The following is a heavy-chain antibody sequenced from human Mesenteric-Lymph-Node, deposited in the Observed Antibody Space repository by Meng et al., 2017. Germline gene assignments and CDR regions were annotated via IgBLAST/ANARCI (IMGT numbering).Heavy chain of an antibody. V-gene: IGHV5-51*01. Sequence: GESLKISCKGSGYSFTSYWIGWVRQMPGKGLEWMGIIYPGDSDTRYSPSFQGQVTISADKSISTASLQWSSLKASDTAMYYCARRRGYSYGPNSYYYYYGMDVWGQGTTVTVSS. CDR3: ARRRGYSYGPNSYYYYYGMDV. CDR2: IYPGDSDT. CDR1: GYSFTSYW. D-gene: IGHD5-18*01. J-gene: IGHJ6*02.